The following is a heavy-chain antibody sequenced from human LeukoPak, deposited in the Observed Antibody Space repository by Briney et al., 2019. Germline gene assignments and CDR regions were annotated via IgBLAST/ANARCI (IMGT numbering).Heavy chain of an antibody. J-gene: IGHJ4*02. CDR2: INPNSGGT. CDR1: GYTFTGHY. V-gene: IGHV1-2*02. CDR3: ASGGIAVAANFDY. Sequence: ASVKVSCKASGYTFTGHYIHWVRQAPGQGLEWMGWINPNSGGTNYAQKLQGRVTMTTDTSTSTAYMELSSLRSEDTAVYYCASGGIAVAANFDYWGQGTLVTVSS. D-gene: IGHD6-19*01.